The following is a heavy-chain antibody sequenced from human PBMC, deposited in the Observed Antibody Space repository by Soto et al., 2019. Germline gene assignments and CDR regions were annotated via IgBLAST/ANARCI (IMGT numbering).Heavy chain of an antibody. D-gene: IGHD6-19*01. CDR3: ARTGAVARSYYYYGMDV. Sequence: SETLSLTCTVSGGSISSSSYYWGWIRQPPGKGLEWIGSIYYSGSTYYNPSLKSRVTISVDTSKNQFSLKLSSVTAADTAVYYCARTGAVARSYYYYGMDVWGQGTTVTVSS. CDR2: IYYSGST. J-gene: IGHJ6*02. CDR1: GGSISSSSYY. V-gene: IGHV4-39*01.